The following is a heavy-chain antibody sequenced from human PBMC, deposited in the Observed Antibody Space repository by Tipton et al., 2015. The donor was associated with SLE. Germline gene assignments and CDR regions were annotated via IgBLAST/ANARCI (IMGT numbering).Heavy chain of an antibody. CDR3: ARVGLITPDAFDI. J-gene: IGHJ3*02. D-gene: IGHD3-16*01. CDR1: GGFISNYY. V-gene: IGHV4-4*07. Sequence: GLVKPSETLSLTCTVSGGFISNYYWSWIRQPAGKVLEWIGRVHSSGRTHYDPSLNSRVTVSVDMSKSQISLKLTSVIAADTAVYYCARVGLITPDAFDIWGQGTLVTVSS. CDR2: VHSSGRT.